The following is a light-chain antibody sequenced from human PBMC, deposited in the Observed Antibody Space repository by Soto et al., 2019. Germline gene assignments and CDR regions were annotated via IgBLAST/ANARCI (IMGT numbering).Light chain of an antibody. Sequence: EIVLTQSPGTLSLSPGERATLSCRASQSVSSRYLAWYQQKPGQAPRPLIYGASSRATGIPYGFSGSGSGTDFTLTISRLEPEDSAVYYCQRYSSSPLVTCGPGTKVDIK. J-gene: IGKJ3*01. CDR3: QRYSSSPLVT. CDR2: GAS. CDR1: QSVSSRY. V-gene: IGKV3-20*01.